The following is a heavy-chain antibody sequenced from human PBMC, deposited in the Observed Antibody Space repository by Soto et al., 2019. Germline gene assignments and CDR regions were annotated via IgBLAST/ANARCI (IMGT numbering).Heavy chain of an antibody. CDR1: GFTFSSYG. V-gene: IGHV3-30*18. CDR3: AKDLGWELLMRGVDY. D-gene: IGHD1-26*01. CDR2: ISYDGSNK. Sequence: QVQLVESGGGVVQPGRSLRLSCAASGFTFSSYGMHWVRQAPGKGLEWVAVISYDGSNKYYADSVKGRFTISRDNSKNTLYLQMNSLRAEDTAVYYCAKDLGWELLMRGVDYWGQGTLVTVSS. J-gene: IGHJ4*02.